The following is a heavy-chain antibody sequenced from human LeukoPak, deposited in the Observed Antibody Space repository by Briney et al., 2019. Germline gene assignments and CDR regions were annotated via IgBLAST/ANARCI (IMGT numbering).Heavy chain of an antibody. V-gene: IGHV3-11*01. CDR3: ARVCMTTVTLYYFDY. CDR2: ISSSGSTI. D-gene: IGHD4-17*01. Sequence: GGSLRLSCAASGFTFSDYYMSWIRQAPGKGLEWVSYISSSGSTIYYADSVKGRFTISRDNAKNSLYLQMNSLRAEDTAVYYCARVCMTTVTLYYFDYWGQGTLVTVSS. CDR1: GFTFSDYY. J-gene: IGHJ4*02.